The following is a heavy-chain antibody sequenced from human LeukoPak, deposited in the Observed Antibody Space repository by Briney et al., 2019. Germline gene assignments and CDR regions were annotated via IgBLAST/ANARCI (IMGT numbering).Heavy chain of an antibody. CDR3: AKALGLVVPAPDY. V-gene: IGHV3-30*02. Sequence: GGSLRLSCAASGFTFSSYAMHWVRQAPGKGLEWVAFIRYDGSNKYYADSVKGRFTISRDNSKYTLYLQMNSLRPEDTAVYYCAKALGLVVPAPDYWGQGTLVTVSS. D-gene: IGHD2-2*01. J-gene: IGHJ4*02. CDR1: GFTFSSYA. CDR2: IRYDGSNK.